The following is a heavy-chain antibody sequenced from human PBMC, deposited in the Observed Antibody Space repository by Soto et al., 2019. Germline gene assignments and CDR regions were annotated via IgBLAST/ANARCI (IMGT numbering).Heavy chain of an antibody. J-gene: IGHJ4*02. Sequence: PGGSLRLSCVVSGFNFRGYWMSCVRQAPGKGLEWVAVISYDGSNKYYADSVKGRFTISRDNSKNTLYLQMNSLRTEDTAVYYCARDRETSGSYWSYFEYWGQGILVTVSS. CDR2: ISYDGSNK. D-gene: IGHD1-26*01. CDR1: GFNFRGYW. CDR3: ARDRETSGSYWSYFEY. V-gene: IGHV3-30-3*01.